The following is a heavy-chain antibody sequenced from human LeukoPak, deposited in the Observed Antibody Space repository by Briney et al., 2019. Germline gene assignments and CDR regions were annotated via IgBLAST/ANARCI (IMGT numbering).Heavy chain of an antibody. CDR1: GLTVSSNY. CDR3: ASADCSSTSCYTDYYYYYMDV. D-gene: IGHD2-2*02. Sequence: GGSLRLSCAASGLTVSSNYMSWVRQAPGKGLEWVSVIYSGGSTYYADSVKGRFTISRDNSKNTLYLQMNSLRAEDTAVYYCASADCSSTSCYTDYYYYYMDVWGKGTTVTVSS. CDR2: IYSGGST. J-gene: IGHJ6*03. V-gene: IGHV3-53*01.